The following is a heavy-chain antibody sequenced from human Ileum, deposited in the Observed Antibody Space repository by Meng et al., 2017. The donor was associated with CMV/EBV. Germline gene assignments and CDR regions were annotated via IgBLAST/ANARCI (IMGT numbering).Heavy chain of an antibody. J-gene: IGHJ4*02. Sequence: GELGGAGGGLVKPGGSLRLSCEASGFTLGEYYTNWIRQAPGKGLEYVSYISATGGYTNYADSVKGRFTISRDNAKNTVYLQMNSLRDEDTAVYYCVILPPGYWGQGTLVTVSS. D-gene: IGHD2-21*02. CDR1: GFTLGEYY. CDR2: ISATGGYT. CDR3: VILPPGY. V-gene: IGHV3-11*06.